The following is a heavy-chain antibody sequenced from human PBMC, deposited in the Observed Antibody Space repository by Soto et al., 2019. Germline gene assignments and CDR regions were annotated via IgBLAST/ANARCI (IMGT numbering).Heavy chain of an antibody. D-gene: IGHD4-17*01. V-gene: IGHV3-21*01. J-gene: IGHJ4*02. Sequence: GGSLRLSCAASGFTFSAYSMNCVRQAPGKGLEWVSSISSSSSYIYYADSVKGRFTISRDNAKNSLYLQMNSLRAEDTAVYYCARDIGFYGDYVFWGQGTLVTVSS. CDR3: ARDIGFYGDYVF. CDR2: ISSSSSYI. CDR1: GFTFSAYS.